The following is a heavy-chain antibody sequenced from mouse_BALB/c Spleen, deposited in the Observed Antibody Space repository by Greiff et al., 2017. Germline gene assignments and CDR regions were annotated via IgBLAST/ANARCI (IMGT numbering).Heavy chain of an antibody. CDR2: ISYSGST. D-gene: IGHD2-4*01. CDR3: ARGGITDYFDY. V-gene: IGHV3-2*02. Sequence: EVQLQQSGPGLVKPSQSLSLTCTVTGYSITSDYAWNWIRQFPGNKLEWMGYISYSGSTSYNPSLKSRISITRDTSKNQFFLQLNSVTTEDTATYYCARGGITDYFDYWGQGTTLTVSS. CDR1: GYSITSDYA. J-gene: IGHJ2*01.